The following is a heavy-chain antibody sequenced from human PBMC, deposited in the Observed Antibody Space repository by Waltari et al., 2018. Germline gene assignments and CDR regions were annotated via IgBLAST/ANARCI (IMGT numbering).Heavy chain of an antibody. CDR2: IYTSGST. V-gene: IGHV4-61*02. D-gene: IGHD2-8*01. Sequence: QVQLQESGPGLGKPSQHLSLPCTVAGGSISRGSYYWSWLRQPAGKGLEWIGRIYTSGSTNYNPSLKSRVTISVDTSKNQFSLKLSSVTAADTAVYYCAREFGVYRYAFYIWGQGTMVTVSS. CDR1: GGSISRGSYY. CDR3: AREFGVYRYAFYI. J-gene: IGHJ3*02.